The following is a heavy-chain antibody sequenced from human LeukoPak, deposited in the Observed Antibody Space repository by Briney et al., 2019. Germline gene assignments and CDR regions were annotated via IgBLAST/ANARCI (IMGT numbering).Heavy chain of an antibody. CDR2: IKQDGSEK. J-gene: IGHJ4*02. Sequence: GGSLRLSCAASGFPFSGYWMDWVRQAPGKGMEWVANIKQDGSEKYYAASVRGRFTISRDNAKNSLYLQMNILRAEDTAVYYCSRSLDYWGQGAVVTVSS. CDR1: GFPFSGYW. CDR3: SRSLDY. V-gene: IGHV3-7*01.